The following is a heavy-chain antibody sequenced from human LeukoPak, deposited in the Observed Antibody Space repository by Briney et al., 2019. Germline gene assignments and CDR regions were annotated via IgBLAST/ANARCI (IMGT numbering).Heavy chain of an antibody. Sequence: GGSLRLSCAASGFTFSDYYMGWIRQAPGKGLEWVSYISSSGNTIYYADSVKGRFTISRDNAKNSLYLQMNSLRAEDTAVYYCARWYYYDSGGFGYWGQGTLVTVSS. J-gene: IGHJ4*02. V-gene: IGHV3-11*01. D-gene: IGHD3-10*01. CDR2: ISSSGNTI. CDR1: GFTFSDYY. CDR3: ARWYYYDSGGFGY.